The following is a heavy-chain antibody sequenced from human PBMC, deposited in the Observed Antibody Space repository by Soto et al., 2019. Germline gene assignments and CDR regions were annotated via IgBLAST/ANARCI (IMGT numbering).Heavy chain of an antibody. D-gene: IGHD4-17*01. CDR2: IWYDGSNK. CDR3: AREGETVTTGTFDI. V-gene: IGHV3-33*01. Sequence: PGGSLRLSCAASGFTFSSYGMHWVRQAPGKGLEWVAVIWYDGSNKYYADSVKGRFTISRDNSKNTLYLQMNSLRAEDTAVYYCAREGETVTTGTFDIWGQGTMVTVSS. J-gene: IGHJ3*02. CDR1: GFTFSSYG.